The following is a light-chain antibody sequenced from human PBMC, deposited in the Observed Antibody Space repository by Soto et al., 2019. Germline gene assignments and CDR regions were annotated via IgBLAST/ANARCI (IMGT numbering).Light chain of an antibody. Sequence: EIVMTQSPATLSVSPEERATLSCRASQSVSRNLAWYKQKPDQAPRLLIYGSSTRATGFPARFSGSGSGTEFTVTISSLQSEDFAVYYCQQYNNWPPANTFGQGTKLEIK. V-gene: IGKV3-15*01. CDR1: QSVSRN. J-gene: IGKJ2*01. CDR3: QQYNNWPPANT. CDR2: GSS.